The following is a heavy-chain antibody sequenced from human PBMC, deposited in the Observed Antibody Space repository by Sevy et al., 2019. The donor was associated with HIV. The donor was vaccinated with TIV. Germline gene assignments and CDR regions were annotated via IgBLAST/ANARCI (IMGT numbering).Heavy chain of an antibody. CDR3: VKRVRVPIGNNWFDT. Sequence: GGSLRLSCAASGFTFSSYAMNWVRQAPGKGLEWVSVISAIDGTTYYADSVKGRFTISRDNSKNTLYLQMNSLRAEDTAVYYCVKRVRVPIGNNWFDTWGQGTLVTVSS. J-gene: IGHJ5*02. V-gene: IGHV3-23*01. D-gene: IGHD2-2*01. CDR1: GFTFSSYA. CDR2: ISAIDGTT.